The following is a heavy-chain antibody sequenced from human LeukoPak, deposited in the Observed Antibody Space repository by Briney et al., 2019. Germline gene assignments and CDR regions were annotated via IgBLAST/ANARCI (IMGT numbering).Heavy chain of an antibody. J-gene: IGHJ6*03. CDR2: ISSSSSYI. D-gene: IGHD1-26*01. CDR1: GFTLSSYT. V-gene: IGHV3-21*01. CDR3: VRGQRSGRSEYSYYYMDI. Sequence: GGSLRLSCAASGFTLSSYTMNWVRQAPGKGLEWVSSISSSSSYIYYADSLKGRFTISRDNAKNSLYLQMNSLRAEDTAVYFCVRGQRSGRSEYSYYYMDIWGNGTTVTVSS.